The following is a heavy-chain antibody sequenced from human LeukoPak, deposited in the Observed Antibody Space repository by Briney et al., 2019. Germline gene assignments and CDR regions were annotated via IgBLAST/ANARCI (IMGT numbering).Heavy chain of an antibody. J-gene: IGHJ4*02. V-gene: IGHV1-2*06. CDR3: ARAGRITGTIYYFAY. CDR2: INPNSGGT. CDR1: GYTFTGYY. Sequence: ASVEVSCKASGYTFTGYYMHWVRQAPGQGLEWMGRINPNSGGTNYAQKFQGRVTMTRDTSISTAYMELSRLRSDDTAVYYCARAGRITGTIYYFAYWGQGTLVTVSS. D-gene: IGHD1-7*01.